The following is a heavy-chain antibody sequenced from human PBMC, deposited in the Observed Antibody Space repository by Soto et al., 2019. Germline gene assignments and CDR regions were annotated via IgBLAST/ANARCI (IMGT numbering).Heavy chain of an antibody. D-gene: IGHD6-19*01. CDR1: GFTFSSYD. CDR2: IGTTGDT. V-gene: IGHV3-13*04. CDR3: ARALTSCWYIP. Sequence: EVQLVESGGGLVQPGGSLRLSCAASGFTFSSYDMHWVRQVIGKGLEWVSAIGTTGDTYYLDSVKGRFTISRENAKNSLYLQMNSLRAGDTAVYYCARALTSCWYIPWGQGTLVTVSS. J-gene: IGHJ5*02.